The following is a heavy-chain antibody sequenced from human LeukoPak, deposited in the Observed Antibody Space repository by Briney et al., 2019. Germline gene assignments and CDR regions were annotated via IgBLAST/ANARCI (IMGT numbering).Heavy chain of an antibody. J-gene: IGHJ4*02. Sequence: SETLSLTCAVSGYSISSGYYWGWIRQPPGKGLEWIGSIYHSGSAYYNPSLKSRVTISVDTSKNQFSLILSSVTAADTAVYYCARDLARYSRDSSGYDYWGQGTLVTVSS. CDR2: IYHSGSA. CDR3: ARDLARYSRDSSGYDY. V-gene: IGHV4-38-2*02. CDR1: GYSISSGYY. D-gene: IGHD3-22*01.